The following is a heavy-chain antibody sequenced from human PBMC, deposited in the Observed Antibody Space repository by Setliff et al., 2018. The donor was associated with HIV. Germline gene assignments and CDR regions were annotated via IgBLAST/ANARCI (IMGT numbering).Heavy chain of an antibody. CDR3: AKDETYHPVLTGYSALDY. Sequence: PGGSLRLSCAASGFTFSSYGMHWVRQAPGKGLEWVALIRYDGSNKYYADSVQGRFTISRDNSKNTLYLQMNSLRPEDTAVYYCAKDETYHPVLTGYSALDYWGQGTLVTVSS. J-gene: IGHJ4*02. CDR2: IRYDGSNK. CDR1: GFTFSSYG. V-gene: IGHV3-30*02. D-gene: IGHD3-9*01.